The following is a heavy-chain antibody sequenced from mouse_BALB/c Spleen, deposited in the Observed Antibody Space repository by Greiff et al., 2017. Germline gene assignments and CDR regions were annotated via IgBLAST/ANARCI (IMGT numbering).Heavy chain of an antibody. CDR1: GFNIKDTY. J-gene: IGHJ4*01. Sequence: EVQLQQSGAELVKPGASVKLSCTASGFNIKDTYMHWVKQRPEQGLEWIGRIDPANGNTKYDPKFQGKATITADTSSNTAYLQLSSLTSEDTAVYYCARSWGLLRAMDYWGQGTSVTVSS. CDR3: ARSWGLLRAMDY. D-gene: IGHD2-3*01. CDR2: IDPANGNT. V-gene: IGHV14-3*02.